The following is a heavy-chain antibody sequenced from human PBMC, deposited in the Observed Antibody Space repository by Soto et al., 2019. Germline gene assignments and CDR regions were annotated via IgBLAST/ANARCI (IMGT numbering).Heavy chain of an antibody. CDR2: IYPGDSDT. D-gene: IGHD1-20*01. CDR1: GYNFHTSW. V-gene: IGHV5-51*07. Sequence: LKSSGKRSGYNFHTSWTPSFHQVPGKGLEWMGIIYPGDSDTKYSPSFQGQVTISVDKSTNTAYLQWSSLKASDTAIYYCARPQELGSRYIGADVWGQGTTVTVSS. J-gene: IGHJ6*02. CDR3: ARPQELGSRYIGADV.